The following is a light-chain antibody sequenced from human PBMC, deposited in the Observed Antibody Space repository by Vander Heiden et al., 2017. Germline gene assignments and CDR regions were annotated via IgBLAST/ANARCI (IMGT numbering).Light chain of an antibody. CDR1: QDSDIW. CDR2: AAS. Sequence: IHMTQSPSPLSASIGDRITNTGRASQDSDIWLAWYQQKPGQAPKLLIYAASTPESGVPSRFSGSGSGRVFTLTISSLQPEDSATYFCQQNDRYSPTFGQGTKVEI. V-gene: IGKV1-5*03. J-gene: IGKJ1*01. CDR3: QQNDRYSPT.